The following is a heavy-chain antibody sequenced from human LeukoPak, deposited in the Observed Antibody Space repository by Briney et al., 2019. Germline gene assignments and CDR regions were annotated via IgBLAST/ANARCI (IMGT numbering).Heavy chain of an antibody. V-gene: IGHV3-23*01. CDR1: GFTFSSYA. J-gene: IGHJ4*02. Sequence: PWGSLRLSCAASGFTFSSYAMSWVRQAPGKGLEWVSAISGSGGSTYYADSVKGRFTISRDNSKNTLYLQMNSLRAEDTAVYYCAKDGVIVPTALGDYWGQGTLVTVSS. CDR2: ISGSGGST. CDR3: AKDGVIVPTALGDY. D-gene: IGHD1-26*01.